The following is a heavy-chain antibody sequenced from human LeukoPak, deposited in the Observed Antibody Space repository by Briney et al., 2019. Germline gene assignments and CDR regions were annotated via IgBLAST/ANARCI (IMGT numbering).Heavy chain of an antibody. Sequence: PSETLSLTCTVSGGSISSYYWSWIRQPPGKGLEWIGYIYYSGSTNYNPSLKSRVTISVDTSKNQFSLKLSSVTAADTAVYYCAAGMVRGVIRPLYYFDYWGQGTPVTVSS. CDR2: IYYSGST. D-gene: IGHD3-10*01. CDR1: GGSISSYY. J-gene: IGHJ4*02. V-gene: IGHV4-59*01. CDR3: AAGMVRGVIRPLYYFDY.